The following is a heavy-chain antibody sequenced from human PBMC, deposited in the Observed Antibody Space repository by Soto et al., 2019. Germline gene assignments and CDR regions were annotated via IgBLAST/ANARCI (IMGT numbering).Heavy chain of an antibody. D-gene: IGHD3-16*02. CDR1: GFTFSSYA. CDR3: VASALSFDF. J-gene: IGHJ4*02. Sequence: GGSLRLSCAASGFTFSSYAMSWVRQAPGKGLEWVSAISGSGGSTYYADSVKGRFTISRDNSKNTLYLQISSLKDEDTAVYQCVASALSFDFWGQGTPVTVSS. CDR2: ISGSGGST. V-gene: IGHV3-23*01.